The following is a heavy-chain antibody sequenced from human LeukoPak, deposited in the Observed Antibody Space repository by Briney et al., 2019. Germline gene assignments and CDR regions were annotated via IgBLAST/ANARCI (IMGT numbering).Heavy chain of an antibody. CDR2: IYHSGRT. Sequence: SETLSLTCTVSGGSISSYYWTWIRQPPGKGLEWIGSIYHSGRTFYNPSLKSRVTISVDTSKNQFSLKLTSVTAADTAVYYCARGRRPLLGIAVAGTGGRFDPWGQGTLVTVSS. CDR3: ARGRRPLLGIAVAGTGGRFDP. J-gene: IGHJ5*02. V-gene: IGHV4-38-2*02. CDR1: GGSISSYY. D-gene: IGHD6-19*01.